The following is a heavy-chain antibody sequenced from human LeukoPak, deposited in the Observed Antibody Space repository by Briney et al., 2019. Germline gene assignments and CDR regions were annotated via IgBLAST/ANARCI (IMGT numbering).Heavy chain of an antibody. D-gene: IGHD6-19*01. V-gene: IGHV4-59*08. CDR3: ARHSSGWYGDAFDI. Sequence: PSETLSLTCAVYGGSFSSYYWSWIRQPPGKGLEWIGYIYYSGSTNYNPSLKSRVTISVDTSKNQFSLKLSSVTAADTAVYYCARHSSGWYGDAFDIWGQGTMVTVSS. CDR2: IYYSGST. J-gene: IGHJ3*02. CDR1: GGSFSSYY.